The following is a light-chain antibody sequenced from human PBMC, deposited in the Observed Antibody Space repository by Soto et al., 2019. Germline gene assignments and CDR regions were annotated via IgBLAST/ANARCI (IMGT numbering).Light chain of an antibody. Sequence: DIQMTQSPSTLSGSVGDRVTITCRASQSISSWLAWYQQKPGKAPQVLIFAASNLQSGVSSRFSGSGSGTDFTLTISSLQPEDFATYHCQQSYSTPPTFGQGTKVDIK. CDR2: AAS. CDR1: QSISSW. CDR3: QQSYSTPPT. V-gene: IGKV1-39*01. J-gene: IGKJ1*01.